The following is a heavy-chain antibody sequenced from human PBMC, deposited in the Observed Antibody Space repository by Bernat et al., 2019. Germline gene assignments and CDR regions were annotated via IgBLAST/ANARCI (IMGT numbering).Heavy chain of an antibody. Sequence: EVQLVESGGGLIQPGGSLRLSCAASGFTVSSNYMSWVRQAPGKGLEWVSVIYSGGSTYYADSVKGRFTISRDNSKITLYLQMNSLRAEDTAVYYCAGSGYSQYYYGLDVWGQGTTVTVSS. CDR3: AGSGYSQYYYGLDV. CDR1: GFTVSSNY. D-gene: IGHD3-22*01. CDR2: IYSGGST. V-gene: IGHV3-53*01. J-gene: IGHJ6*02.